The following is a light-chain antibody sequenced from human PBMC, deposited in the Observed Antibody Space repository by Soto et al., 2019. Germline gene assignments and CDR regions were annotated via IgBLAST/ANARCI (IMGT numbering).Light chain of an antibody. CDR3: QQYNSYSPYT. CDR1: QSISSW. V-gene: IGKV1-5*03. Sequence: DIQMTQSPSTLFASVGDRVTITCRASQSISSWLAWYQQKPGKAPKLLIYKASSLDSGVTSRFSGSGSGPEFTLTISSLQPDDFAAYYCQQYNSYSPYTFGQGTMLEIK. J-gene: IGKJ2*01. CDR2: KAS.